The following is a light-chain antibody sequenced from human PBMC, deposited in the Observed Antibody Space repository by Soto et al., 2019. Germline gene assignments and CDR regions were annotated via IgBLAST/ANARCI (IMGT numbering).Light chain of an antibody. CDR1: NNDVGGYES. CDR3: CSYTSSSLDV. Sequence: QSALTQPAFVSGSPGQSITLSCTGTNNDVGGYESVSWYQQYAGRAPRLVIYDVSNRPSGVSGRFSGSKFGNTASLTISGLQAEDEAEYYCCSYTSSSLDVFGTGTKLTVL. V-gene: IGLV2-14*01. CDR2: DVS. J-gene: IGLJ1*01.